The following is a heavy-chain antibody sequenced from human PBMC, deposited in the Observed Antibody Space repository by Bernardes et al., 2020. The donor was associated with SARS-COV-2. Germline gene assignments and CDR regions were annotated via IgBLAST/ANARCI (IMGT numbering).Heavy chain of an antibody. CDR3: AREDDRPLVGAPGFDA. CDR1: GFTFTKYD. CDR2: ISGSGNTT. V-gene: IGHV3-23*01. D-gene: IGHD3-3*01. Sequence: VGSLRLSCAASGFTFTKYDMSWVRQAPGKGLEWVSGISGSGNTTYYADSVKGRFTISRDNSKNTLFLQMNSLRAEDTAVYYCAREDDRPLVGAPGFDACGQLTLVTVSS. J-gene: IGHJ5*02.